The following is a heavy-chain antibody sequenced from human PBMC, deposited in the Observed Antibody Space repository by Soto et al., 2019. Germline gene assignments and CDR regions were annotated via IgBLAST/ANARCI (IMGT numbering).Heavy chain of an antibody. J-gene: IGHJ4*02. CDR1: GYTFTSYA. D-gene: IGHD3-3*01. CDR2: INAGNGNT. Sequence: ASVKVSCKASGYTFTSYAMHWVRQAPGQRLEWMGWINAGNGNTKYSQKFQGRVTITRDTSASTAYMELSSLRSEDTAVYYCARAPITIFGVVNYYFAYWGQGTLVTVSS. V-gene: IGHV1-3*01. CDR3: ARAPITIFGVVNYYFAY.